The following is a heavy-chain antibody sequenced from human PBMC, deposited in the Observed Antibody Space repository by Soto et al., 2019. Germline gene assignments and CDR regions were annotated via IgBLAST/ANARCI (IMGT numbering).Heavy chain of an antibody. CDR2: ISAYNGNT. D-gene: IGHD3-9*01. CDR1: GYTFTSYG. V-gene: IGHV1-18*01. CDR3: AREMVLRYFDWPVAPDY. J-gene: IGHJ4*02. Sequence: GASVKVSCKASGYTFTSYGISWVRQAPGQGLEWMGWISAYNGNTNYAQKLQGRVTMTTDTSTSTAYMELRSLRSDDTAVYYCAREMVLRYFDWPVAPDYWGQGTLVTSPQ.